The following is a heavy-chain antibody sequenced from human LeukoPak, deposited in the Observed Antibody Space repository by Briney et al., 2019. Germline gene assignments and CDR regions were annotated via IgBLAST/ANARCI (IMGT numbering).Heavy chain of an antibody. CDR3: AREDLYPGVDY. J-gene: IGHJ4*02. CDR1: GFTFSTYW. D-gene: IGHD3-10*01. CDR2: INSDGSST. Sequence: GGFLRLSCAASGFTFSTYWMHWVRQAPGKGLVWVSRINSDGSSTRYADSVKGRFTISRDNAKNTLYLQMNSLRAEDTAVYYCAREDLYPGVDYWGQGTLVTVSS. V-gene: IGHV3-74*01.